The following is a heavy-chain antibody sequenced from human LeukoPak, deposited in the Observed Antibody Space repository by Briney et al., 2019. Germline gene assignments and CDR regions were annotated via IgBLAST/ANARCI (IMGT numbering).Heavy chain of an antibody. CDR1: GGSISSGGYS. V-gene: IGHV4-30-2*01. CDR3: ARDGAGYNLRAFDI. J-gene: IGHJ3*02. D-gene: IGHD5-24*01. CDR2: IYHSGST. Sequence: SETLSLTCAVSGGSISSGGYSWSWIRQPPGKGLEWIGYIYHSGSTYYNPSLKSRVTISVDRSKNQFSLKLSSVTAADTAVYYCARDGAGYNLRAFDIWGQGTMVTVSS.